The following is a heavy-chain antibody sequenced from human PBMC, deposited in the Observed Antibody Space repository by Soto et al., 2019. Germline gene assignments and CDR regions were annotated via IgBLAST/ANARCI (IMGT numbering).Heavy chain of an antibody. CDR1: GFTFSSYA. V-gene: IGHV3-23*01. J-gene: IGHJ4*02. CDR3: AKGPFPDYDFWSGYYHPFDY. CDR2: ISGSGGST. D-gene: IGHD3-3*01. Sequence: GGSLRLSCAASGFTFSSYAMSWVRQAPGKGLEWVSAISGSGGSTYYADSVKGRFTISRDNSKNTLYLQMNSLRAEDRAVYYCAKGPFPDYDFWSGYYHPFDYWGQGTLVTVSS.